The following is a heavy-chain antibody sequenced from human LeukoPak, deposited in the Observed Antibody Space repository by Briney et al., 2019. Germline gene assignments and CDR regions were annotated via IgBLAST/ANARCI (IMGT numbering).Heavy chain of an antibody. D-gene: IGHD3-10*01. CDR3: ARDSRFGELLLFDY. Sequence: GGSLRLSCAASGFTFSSYSMNWVRQAPGKGLEWVSSISSSSSYIYYADSVKGRFTSSIDNDKNSLYQQMNSLRAEDTAVYYCARDSRFGELLLFDYWGQGTLVTVSS. CDR2: ISSSSSYI. CDR1: GFTFSSYS. V-gene: IGHV3-21*01. J-gene: IGHJ4*02.